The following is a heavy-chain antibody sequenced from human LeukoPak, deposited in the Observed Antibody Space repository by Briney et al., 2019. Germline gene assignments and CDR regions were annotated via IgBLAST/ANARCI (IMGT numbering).Heavy chain of an antibody. Sequence: PGGSLRLSCAASGFTLSSYAMSWVRQAPGRGLEWVSAISGSGGSTYYADSVKGRFTSSRGNSKNTLYLQMNSLRAEDTAVYYCAKGGMRYYFDYWGQGTLVTVSS. CDR2: ISGSGGST. J-gene: IGHJ4*02. CDR3: AKGGMRYYFDY. CDR1: GFTLSSYA. D-gene: IGHD3-16*01. V-gene: IGHV3-23*01.